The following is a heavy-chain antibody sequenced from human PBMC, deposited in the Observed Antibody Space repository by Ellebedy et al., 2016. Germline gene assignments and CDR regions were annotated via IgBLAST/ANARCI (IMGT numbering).Heavy chain of an antibody. CDR3: ARYTRGGLLFHWFDP. D-gene: IGHD2-21*02. J-gene: IGHJ5*02. V-gene: IGHV4-34*01. Sequence: SETLSLTXAVYGGSLSDYYWSWIRQPPGKGLEWIAEINHSGTTNYNPSLTSRVTISVDTSKNQFSLKLSSVTAADTAVYYCARYTRGGLLFHWFDPWGQGTLVTVSS. CDR1: GGSLSDYY. CDR2: INHSGTT.